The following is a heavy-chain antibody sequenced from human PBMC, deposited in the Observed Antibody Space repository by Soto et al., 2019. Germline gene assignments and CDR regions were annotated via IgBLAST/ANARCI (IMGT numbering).Heavy chain of an antibody. V-gene: IGHV1-69*13. CDR2: IILIFGTA. Sequence: SVKVSCKASGGTFSSYAISWVRQAPGQGLEWMGGIILIFGTANYAQKFQGRVTITADESTSTAYMELSSLRSEDTAVYYCARRASYSSLENWFDPWGQGTLVTVS. J-gene: IGHJ5*02. D-gene: IGHD6-6*01. CDR1: GGTFSSYA. CDR3: ARRASYSSLENWFDP.